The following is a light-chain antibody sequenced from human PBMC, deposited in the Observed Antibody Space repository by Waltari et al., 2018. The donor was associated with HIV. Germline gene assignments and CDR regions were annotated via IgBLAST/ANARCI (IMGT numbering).Light chain of an antibody. CDR1: SSDFGNYNL. CDR2: EVI. V-gene: IGLV2-23*02. CDR3: CSYAGGPAWS. Sequence: QSALTQPASVSASPGQSIAISCTGISSDFGNYNLVSWFQHHPGKAPKLMIYEVIKRPSGVSVRFSGSRSGNTASLIISGLQAEDDADYSCCSYAGGPAWSFGGGTRLTVL. J-gene: IGLJ3*02.